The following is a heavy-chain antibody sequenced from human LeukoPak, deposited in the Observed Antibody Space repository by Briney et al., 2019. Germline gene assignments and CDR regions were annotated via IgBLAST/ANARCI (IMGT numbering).Heavy chain of an antibody. V-gene: IGHV4-59*01. CDR3: ARATGDYASLRFDP. J-gene: IGHJ5*02. D-gene: IGHD4-17*01. CDR1: GGSISSYY. CDR2: IYYSGST. Sequence: KPSETLSLTCTVSGGSISSYYWSWIRQPPGKGLEWIGYIYYSGSTNYNPSLKSRVTISVDTSKNQFSLKLSSVTAADTAVYYCARATGDYASLRFDPWGQGTLVTVSS.